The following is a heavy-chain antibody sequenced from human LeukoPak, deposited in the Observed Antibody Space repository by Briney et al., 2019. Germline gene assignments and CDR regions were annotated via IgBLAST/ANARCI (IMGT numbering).Heavy chain of an antibody. CDR1: GGSFSGYY. CDR2: INHSGST. D-gene: IGHD6-6*01. CDR3: ARSGRIRAARPGH. J-gene: IGHJ4*02. V-gene: IGHV4-34*01. Sequence: SETLSLTCAVYGGSFSGYYWSWIRQPPGKGLEWIGEINHSGSTNYNPSLKSRVTISVDTSKNQFSLKLSSVTAADTAVYYCARSGRIRAARPGHWGQGTLVTVSS.